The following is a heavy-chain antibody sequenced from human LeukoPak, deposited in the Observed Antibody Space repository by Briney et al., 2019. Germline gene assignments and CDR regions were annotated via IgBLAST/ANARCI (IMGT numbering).Heavy chain of an antibody. CDR3: AKGYYGSFGY. CDR2: ISGSGGST. Sequence: GGSLSLSCAASGFTFSSYAMSWVHQAPGKGLEWFSAISGSGGSTYYADSVKGRFTISRDNSKNTLYLQMNSLRADDTAVYYCAKGYYGSFGYWGQGTLVTVSS. D-gene: IGHD3-10*01. V-gene: IGHV3-23*01. CDR1: GFTFSSYA. J-gene: IGHJ4*02.